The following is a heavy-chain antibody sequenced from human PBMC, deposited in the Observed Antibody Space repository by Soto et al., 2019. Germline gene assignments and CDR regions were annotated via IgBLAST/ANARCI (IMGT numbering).Heavy chain of an antibody. CDR2: IYNSGIGRIYNSGGS. V-gene: IGHV4-4*07. CDR1: GGSISTYY. D-gene: IGHD3-16*01. CDR3: ARSLGAFADY. Sequence: QVQLQESGPGLVKPSETLSLTCSVSGGSISTYYWSWIRQPAGKGLEWIGRIYNSGIGRIYNSGGSIYNPSLKSRVTMSLDTSKNQFSLQLSSVTAADTAVYYCARSLGAFADYWGQGILVTVSS. J-gene: IGHJ4*01.